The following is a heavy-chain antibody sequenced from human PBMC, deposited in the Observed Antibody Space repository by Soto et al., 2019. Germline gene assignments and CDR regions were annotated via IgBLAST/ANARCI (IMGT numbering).Heavy chain of an antibody. CDR3: AKGHTEYPRTSFEFDV. J-gene: IGHJ4*02. CDR2: ISRNSGAV. Sequence: EVRLVESGGGLVQPGKSLRLSCAASGFTFGDFAMHWVRQTPGKGLEWVAVISRNSGAVDYADSVKDRFTISRDDAKNSLYLQMSSLITDDTALYFCAKGHTEYPRTSFEFDVWGQGSLITVSS. V-gene: IGHV3-9*01. D-gene: IGHD2-2*01. CDR1: GFTFGDFA.